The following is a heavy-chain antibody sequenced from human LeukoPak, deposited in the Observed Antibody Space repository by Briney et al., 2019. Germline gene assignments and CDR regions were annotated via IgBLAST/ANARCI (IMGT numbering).Heavy chain of an antibody. CDR1: GNSISNTYY. CDR3: ARNSSGNYFDY. J-gene: IGHJ4*02. D-gene: IGHD1-26*01. Sequence: SETLSLTCAVSGNSISNTYYWGWIRQPPGKELEWIGSIYNSGSTHYNPSLKSRVTISVDTSRNQFSLKLNSVTAADTAVYYCARNSSGNYFDYWGQGTLVTVSS. V-gene: IGHV4-38-2*01. CDR2: IYNSGST.